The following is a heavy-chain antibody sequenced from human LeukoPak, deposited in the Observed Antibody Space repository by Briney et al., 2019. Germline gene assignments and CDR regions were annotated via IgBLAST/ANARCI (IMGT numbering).Heavy chain of an antibody. D-gene: IGHD1-1*01. CDR2: IYYSGRT. Sequence: SETLSLTCTVSGGSISTYYWNWIRQPPGKGLEWIGYIYYSGRTNYNPSLKSRVTILVDMSKNQFSLKLNSVTAADTAVYYCARVEAATTNPRFDFWGQGTLVTVSS. CDR1: GGSISTYY. V-gene: IGHV4-59*01. J-gene: IGHJ4*02. CDR3: ARVEAATTNPRFDF.